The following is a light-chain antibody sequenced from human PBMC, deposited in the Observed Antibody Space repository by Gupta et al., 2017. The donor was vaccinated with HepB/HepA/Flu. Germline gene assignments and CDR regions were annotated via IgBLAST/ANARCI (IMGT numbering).Light chain of an antibody. Sequence: DTVVTQSPLSLPVTLGQPASISCGSSQSLVFSDGSSYLSWFHQRPGQSPRRLIYKASNRDSGVPDRFSGSGSGTDFTLKISSVEAEDVGVYYCRQRKGWPWTFGQGTKMEIK. V-gene: IGKV2-30*01. J-gene: IGKJ1*01. CDR3: RQRKGWPWT. CDR2: KAS. CDR1: QSLVFSDGSSY.